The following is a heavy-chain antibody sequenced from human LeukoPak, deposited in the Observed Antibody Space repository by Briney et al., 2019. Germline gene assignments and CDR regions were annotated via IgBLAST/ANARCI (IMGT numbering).Heavy chain of an antibody. Sequence: PGGSLRLSCAASGLTFSGYYMSWIRQAPGKGLEWVSYISSSGSTIYYADPMKGRFTISRDNAKNSLYLQMNTLRAEDTAVYCCARGSRPPIAVAGTGWFHPWGQGTLVTVSS. CDR1: GLTFSGYY. D-gene: IGHD6-19*01. CDR3: ARGSRPPIAVAGTGWFHP. J-gene: IGHJ5*02. V-gene: IGHV3-11*01. CDR2: ISSSGSTI.